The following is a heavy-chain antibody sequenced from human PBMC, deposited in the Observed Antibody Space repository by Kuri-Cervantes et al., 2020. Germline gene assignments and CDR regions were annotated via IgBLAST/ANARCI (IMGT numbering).Heavy chain of an antibody. CDR3: ARKRGYSGPFGYYYVMDV. J-gene: IGHJ6*02. Sequence: AGSLRLSCAASGFTFRSYGMHWVRQAPGKGLEWVAIILYDGCNKYYADSVKGRFTISGDNSKNTLYLQMNSLRAEDTAVYYCARKRGYSGPFGYYYVMDVWGQGTTVTVSS. V-gene: IGHV3-30*03. CDR1: GFTFRSYG. D-gene: IGHD5-18*01. CDR2: ILYDGCNK.